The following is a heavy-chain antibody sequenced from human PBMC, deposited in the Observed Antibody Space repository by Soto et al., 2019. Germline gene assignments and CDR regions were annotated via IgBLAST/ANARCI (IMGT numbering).Heavy chain of an antibody. D-gene: IGHD5-12*01. Sequence: QVQLVQSGAEVKKPGSSVKVSCKAYGGTFSSYAISWVRQAPGQGLEWRGGIIPIFGTGNYAQKFQGRVTITADESTSTAYMELSSLRSDDTAVYYCARAHRRDGYNDVYWGQGTLVTVSS. CDR2: IIPIFGTG. CDR1: GGTFSSYA. J-gene: IGHJ4*02. CDR3: ARAHRRDGYNDVY. V-gene: IGHV1-69*01.